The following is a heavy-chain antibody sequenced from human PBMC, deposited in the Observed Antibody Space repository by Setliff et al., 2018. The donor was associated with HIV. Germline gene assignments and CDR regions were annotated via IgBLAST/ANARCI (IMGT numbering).Heavy chain of an antibody. CDR3: AIDMVGGWLRPMPDF. J-gene: IGHJ4*02. Sequence: KVSCKVSGFTLREVSMHWVRQALGKGLEWMGYFDPEDGETVYAQKFQGRVTMTEDTSTDTAHMELSVLRSEDTAVYYCAIDMVGGWLRPMPDFWGQGALVTVSS. V-gene: IGHV1-24*01. CDR1: GFTLREVS. CDR2: FDPEDGET. D-gene: IGHD2-2*01.